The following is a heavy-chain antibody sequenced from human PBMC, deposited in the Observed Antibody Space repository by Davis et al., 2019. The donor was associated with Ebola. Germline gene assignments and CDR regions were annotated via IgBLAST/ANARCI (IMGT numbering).Heavy chain of an antibody. V-gene: IGHV4-30-4*08. CDR3: ARGTSSSSWVDY. J-gene: IGHJ4*02. CDR1: GCSISSSSYY. CDR2: IYYSGST. D-gene: IGHD6-13*01. Sequence: PSETLSLTCTVSGCSISSSSYYWSWIRQPPGKGLEWIGYIYYSGSTYYNPSLKSRVTISVDTSKNQFSLKLSSVTAADTAVYYCARGTSSSSWVDYWGQGNLVTVSS.